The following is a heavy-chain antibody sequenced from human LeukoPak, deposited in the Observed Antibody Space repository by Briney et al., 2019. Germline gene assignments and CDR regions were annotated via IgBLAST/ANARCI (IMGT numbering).Heavy chain of an antibody. CDR1: GYTFTCYY. V-gene: IGHV1-2*02. D-gene: IGHD2-15*01. CDR3: ASLVVVVAATDPGGY. CDR2: INPNSGGT. Sequence: ASVKVSCKASGYTFTCYYMHWVRQAPGQGIEWMGWINPNSGGTNYAQKFQGRVTMSRDTSISTAYMELSRLRSDDTAVYYCASLVVVVAATDPGGYWGQGTLVTVSS. J-gene: IGHJ4*02.